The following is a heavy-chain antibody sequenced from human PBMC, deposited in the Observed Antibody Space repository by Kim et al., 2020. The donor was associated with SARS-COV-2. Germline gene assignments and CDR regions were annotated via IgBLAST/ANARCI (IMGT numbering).Heavy chain of an antibody. D-gene: IGHD2-8*02. Sequence: GGSLRLSCAASGFIFSNYGMHWVRQAPGKGLEWVTFISNDGGIKYYAESVKGRFTISRDNSKSTLYLQMNSLTPEDTAEYYCAKDRSATWSLDYWGQGTLVTVSS. CDR3: AKDRSATWSLDY. V-gene: IGHV3-30*18. CDR1: GFIFSNYG. CDR2: ISNDGGIK. J-gene: IGHJ4*02.